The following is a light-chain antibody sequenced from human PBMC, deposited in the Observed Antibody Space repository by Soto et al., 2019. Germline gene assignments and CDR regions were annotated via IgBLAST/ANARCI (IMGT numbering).Light chain of an antibody. J-gene: IGKJ1*01. CDR1: QSVSNNY. CDR3: QQSGSSGT. Sequence: ESVLTESPCTLSLSPGETATLSCRASQSVSNNYLAWYQQKPGQAPRLLIYGASNRATGIPDRFSGSGSGTDFTLTISRLEPEDFAVYYCQQSGSSGTFGQGTKVDIK. V-gene: IGKV3-20*01. CDR2: GAS.